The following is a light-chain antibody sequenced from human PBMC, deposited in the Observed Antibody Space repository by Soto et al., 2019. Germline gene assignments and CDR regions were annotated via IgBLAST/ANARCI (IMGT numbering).Light chain of an antibody. CDR1: QSVSSSY. V-gene: IGKV3D-20*02. Sequence: EIVLTQSPGTLSLSPGERATLSCRASQSVSSSYLAWYQQKPGQAPRLLIYDASNRVADFPSRFSGSGSGTDFTLTISSLEAEDFALYFCQQCYSWPLTFGGGTKVEIK. J-gene: IGKJ4*01. CDR2: DAS. CDR3: QQCYSWPLT.